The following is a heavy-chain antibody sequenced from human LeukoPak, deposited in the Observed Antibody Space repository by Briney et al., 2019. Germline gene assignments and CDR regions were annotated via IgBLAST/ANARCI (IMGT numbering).Heavy chain of an antibody. CDR1: GGSISSGGYS. Sequence: SETLSLTCAVSGGSISSGGYSWSWIRQPPGKGLEWIGYIYHSGSTYYNPSLKRRVTISVDTSKNQFSLKLSSVTAADTAVYYCARGPVWSGYHGSWGQGTLVTVSS. CDR2: IYHSGST. D-gene: IGHD3-3*01. CDR3: ARGPVWSGYHGS. V-gene: IGHV4-30-2*01. J-gene: IGHJ5*02.